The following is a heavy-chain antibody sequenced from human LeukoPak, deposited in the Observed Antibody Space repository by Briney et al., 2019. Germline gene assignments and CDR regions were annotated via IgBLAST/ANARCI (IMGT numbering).Heavy chain of an antibody. CDR2: IYYRGST. CDR3: ARGEAYCGVGWSNAFDI. CDR1: GGSVSSIICY. Sequence: SETLSLTCTVSGGSVSSIICYWGWIRQPPGKVLEWIGCIYYRGSTNYNPSLKSRVTITVNTSKNQFSLKLSSVSAADTAVYYWARGEAYCGVGWSNAFDIWGQGTMVTVSS. J-gene: IGHJ3*02. D-gene: IGHD2-21*02. V-gene: IGHV4-61*01.